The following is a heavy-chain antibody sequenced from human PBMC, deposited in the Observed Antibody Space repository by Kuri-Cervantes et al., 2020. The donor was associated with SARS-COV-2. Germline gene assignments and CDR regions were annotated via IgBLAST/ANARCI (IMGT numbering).Heavy chain of an antibody. CDR1: GFTFSSYA. D-gene: IGHD3-3*01. CDR2: ISGSGGST. Sequence: GESLKISCAASGFTFSSYAMSWVRQAPGKGLEWVSAISGSGGSTYYADSVKGRFTISSDNSKNTLYLQMNSMRAEDTAVYYCAKDPTYYDFWSGPITFYWYFDLWGRGTLVTVSS. CDR3: AKDPTYYDFWSGPITFYWYFDL. J-gene: IGHJ2*01. V-gene: IGHV3-23*01.